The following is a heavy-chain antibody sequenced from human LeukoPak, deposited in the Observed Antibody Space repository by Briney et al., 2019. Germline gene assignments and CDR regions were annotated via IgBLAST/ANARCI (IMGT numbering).Heavy chain of an antibody. D-gene: IGHD3-10*01. V-gene: IGHV3-66*01. J-gene: IGHJ3*02. Sequence: GGSLRLSCAASGCTVSSNYMSWVRQAPGKGLEWVSVIYSGGSTDYADSVKGRFTISRDNSKNTLYLQMNSLRAEDTAVYYCARAPPGVLWFGESILTDAFDIWGQGTMVTVSS. CDR3: ARAPPGVLWFGESILTDAFDI. CDR1: GCTVSSNY. CDR2: IYSGGST.